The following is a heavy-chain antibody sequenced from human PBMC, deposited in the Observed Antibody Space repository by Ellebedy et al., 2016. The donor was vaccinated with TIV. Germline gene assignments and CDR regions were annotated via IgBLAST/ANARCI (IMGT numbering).Heavy chain of an antibody. J-gene: IGHJ3*02. CDR2: INPNSGGT. V-gene: IGHV1-2*04. CDR3: ARGHSGSYRNAFDI. Sequence: AASVTVSCKASGYTFTGYYMHWVRPAPGQGLEWMGWINPNSGGTSYAQKFQGWVTMTRDTSISTAYMELSRLRSDDTAVYYCARGHSGSYRNAFDIWGQGTMVTVSS. D-gene: IGHD1-26*01. CDR1: GYTFTGYY.